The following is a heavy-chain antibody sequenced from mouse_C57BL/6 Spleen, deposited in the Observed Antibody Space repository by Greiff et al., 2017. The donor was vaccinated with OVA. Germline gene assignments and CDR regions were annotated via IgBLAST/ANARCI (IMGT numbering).Heavy chain of an antibody. CDR1: GFTFSSYG. J-gene: IGHJ1*03. D-gene: IGHD2-5*01. CDR2: ISSGGSYT. Sequence: EVKVVESGGDLVKPGGSLKLSCAASGFTFSSYGMSWVRQTPDKRLEWVATISSGGSYTYYPDSVKGRFTISRDNAKNTLYLQMSSLKSEDTAMYYCARHEAYYSNYGYFDVWGTGTTVTVSS. V-gene: IGHV5-6*01. CDR3: ARHEAYYSNYGYFDV.